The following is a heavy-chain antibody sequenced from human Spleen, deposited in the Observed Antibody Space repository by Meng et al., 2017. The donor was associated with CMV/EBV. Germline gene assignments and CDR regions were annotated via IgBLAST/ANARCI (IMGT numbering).Heavy chain of an antibody. V-gene: IGHV3-15*01. Sequence: GGSLRLSCAGSGFTFASAWMNWVRQAPGKGLEWVGRIKSKAYSGTTDYGAPVKGRFTISRDDSKNTVYLQLDSLKTEDTALYYCFTDVTRAYSLRTYGMEVWGQGTTVTVSS. CDR2: IKSKAYSGTT. J-gene: IGHJ6*02. CDR1: GFTFASAW. CDR3: FTDVTRAYSLRTYGMEV. D-gene: IGHD5-12*01.